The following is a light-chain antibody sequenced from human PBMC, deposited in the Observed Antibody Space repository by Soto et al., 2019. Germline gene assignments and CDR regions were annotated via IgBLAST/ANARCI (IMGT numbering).Light chain of an antibody. V-gene: IGKV1-39*01. Sequence: DIHMTQSPSSLSASVADRVTITCRASQSISSYLNWYQQKPGKAPKLLIYAASSLQSGVPSRFSGSGSGTDFTLTISSLQPEDFATYYCQQSYSTPLTFGGGTKVEIK. CDR2: AAS. CDR1: QSISSY. CDR3: QQSYSTPLT. J-gene: IGKJ4*01.